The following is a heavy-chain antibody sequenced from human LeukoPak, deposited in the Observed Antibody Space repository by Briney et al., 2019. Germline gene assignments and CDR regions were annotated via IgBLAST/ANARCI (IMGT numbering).Heavy chain of an antibody. D-gene: IGHD6-13*01. CDR2: IYYSGST. Sequence: PSETLSLTCTVSGGSISSSSYYWGWIRQPPGKGLEWIGSIYYSGSTYYNPSLKSRVTISVDTSKNQFSLKLSSVTAADTAVYYCARRIAAALKYFQHWGQGTLVTVSS. CDR3: ARRIAAALKYFQH. V-gene: IGHV4-39*07. J-gene: IGHJ1*01. CDR1: GGSISSSSYY.